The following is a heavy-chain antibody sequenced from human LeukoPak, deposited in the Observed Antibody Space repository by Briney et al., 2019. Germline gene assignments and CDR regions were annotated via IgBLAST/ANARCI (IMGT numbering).Heavy chain of an antibody. D-gene: IGHD3-3*01. J-gene: IGHJ5*02. CDR2: ISSSSSYI. CDR1: GFTFTTYA. CDR3: ARDPAMYYDFWSGPDNWFDP. V-gene: IGHV3-21*01. Sequence: GGSLRLSCAASGFTFTTYAINWVRQVPGKGLEWVSSISSSSSYIYYADSVKGRFTISRDNAKNSLFLQMNSLRAEDTAVYYCARDPAMYYDFWSGPDNWFDPWGQGTLVTVSS.